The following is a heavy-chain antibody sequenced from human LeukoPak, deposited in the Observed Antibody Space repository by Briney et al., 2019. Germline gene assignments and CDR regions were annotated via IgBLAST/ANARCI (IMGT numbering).Heavy chain of an antibody. CDR2: ISSSSSNI. J-gene: IGHJ4*02. V-gene: IGHV3-48*01. Sequence: GGSLRLSCAVSGFTFSSYSMNWVRQAPGKGLEGVSYISSSSSNIYYAASVKGRFTISRDNAKNSLYLQMNSLRAEDTAVYYCARYYYSSGSYSPNDYWGQGTLVTVSS. CDR3: ARYYYSSGSYSPNDY. CDR1: GFTFSSYS. D-gene: IGHD3-10*01.